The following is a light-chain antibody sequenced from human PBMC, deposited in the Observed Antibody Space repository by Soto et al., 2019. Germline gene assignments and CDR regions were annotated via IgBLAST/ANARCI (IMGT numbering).Light chain of an antibody. CDR1: QTIDNT. J-gene: IGKJ5*01. Sequence: EIVMTQSPATLSLSPGERATLSCRASQTIDNTLAWYQRKPGQAPRLLIYDASTRATGVPARFSGSGFGTDFTLTISSLEPEDAAVYYCQQRSNWPPITFGQGTRLEIK. CDR3: QQRSNWPPIT. V-gene: IGKV3-11*01. CDR2: DAS.